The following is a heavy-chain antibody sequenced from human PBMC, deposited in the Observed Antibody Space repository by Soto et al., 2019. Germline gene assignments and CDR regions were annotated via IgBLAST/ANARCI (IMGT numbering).Heavy chain of an antibody. Sequence: GGSLRLSCAASGFTFSSYAMSWVRQAPGKGLEWVSGISSSGGSSFYADSVKGRFTMSRDNSKNTMYLQMRSLRADDTAVYYCAKGYLHLTTVVTAFDYWGQGTLVTVSS. D-gene: IGHD4-17*01. CDR2: ISSSGGSS. V-gene: IGHV3-23*01. CDR3: AKGYLHLTTVVTAFDY. CDR1: GFTFSSYA. J-gene: IGHJ4*02.